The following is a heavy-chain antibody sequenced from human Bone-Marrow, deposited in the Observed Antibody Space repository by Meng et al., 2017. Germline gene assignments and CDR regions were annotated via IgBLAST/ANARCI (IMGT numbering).Heavy chain of an antibody. CDR3: AIGEGDTAMTGAFDI. CDR2: IIPIFGTA. Sequence: SVKVACKASGGTFSSYAISWVRQAPGQGLEWTGGIIPIFGTANYAQKFQGRVTITTDESTSTAYMELSSLRSEDTAVYYCAIGEGDTAMTGAFDIWGQGTMVTVSS. D-gene: IGHD5-18*01. J-gene: IGHJ3*02. CDR1: GGTFSSYA. V-gene: IGHV1-69*05.